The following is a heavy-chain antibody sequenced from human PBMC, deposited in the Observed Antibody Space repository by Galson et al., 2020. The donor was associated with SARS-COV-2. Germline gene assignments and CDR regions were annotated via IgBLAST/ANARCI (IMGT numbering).Heavy chain of an antibody. CDR1: GGSFSGHY. J-gene: IGHJ4*02. CDR3: ARGLLQTTMVIVVFTSGSFYFDT. CDR2: ITQSGSV. V-gene: IGHV4-34*01. D-gene: IGHD3-22*01. Sequence: SETLSLTCAVYGGSFSGHYWSWIRQSPGKGLERNGEITQSGSVHYKPSLKSRLPISADTSKNQFSLQLRSVTAADTAVYYCARGLLQTTMVIVVFTSGSFYFDTWGQGTLVSVSS.